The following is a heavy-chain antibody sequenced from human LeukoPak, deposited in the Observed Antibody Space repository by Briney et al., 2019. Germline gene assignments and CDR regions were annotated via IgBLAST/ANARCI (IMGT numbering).Heavy chain of an antibody. V-gene: IGHV3-33*08. CDR3: ARAKLDSSGYSFDY. CDR2: IWYDGSNV. CDR1: GFTFSSYG. J-gene: IGHJ4*02. Sequence: GGSLRLSCAASGFTFSSYGMHWVRQAPGKGLEWVAVIWYDGSNVYYADSVKGRFTISRDNSKNTLYLQMNSLRAGDTAVYYCARAKLDSSGYSFDYWGQGTLVTVSS. D-gene: IGHD3-22*01.